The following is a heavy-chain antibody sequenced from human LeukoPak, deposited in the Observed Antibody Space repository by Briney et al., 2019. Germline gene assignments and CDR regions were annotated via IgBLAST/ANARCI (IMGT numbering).Heavy chain of an antibody. CDR3: ATDGKLFIVGATRRYYCYGMDV. Sequence: ASVKVSCKVSGDTLTELSMHWVRQAPGKGLEWMGGFDPEDGETIYAQKFQGRVTMTEDTSTDTAYMELSSLRSEDTAVYYCATDGKLFIVGATRRYYCYGMDVWGQGTTVTVSS. D-gene: IGHD1-26*01. J-gene: IGHJ6*02. CDR1: GDTLTELS. CDR2: FDPEDGET. V-gene: IGHV1-24*01.